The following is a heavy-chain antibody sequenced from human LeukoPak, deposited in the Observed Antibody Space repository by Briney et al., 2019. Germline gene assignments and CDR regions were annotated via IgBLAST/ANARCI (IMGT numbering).Heavy chain of an antibody. Sequence: ASVKVSCKVSGYTLTELSMHWVRQAPGKGLEWMGGFDPEDGETIYAQKFQGRVTMTEDTSTDTAYMELSSLRSEDTAVYYCATGLNSGSSGYYYYYMDVWGKGTTVTVSS. J-gene: IGHJ6*03. D-gene: IGHD1-26*01. CDR1: GYTLTELS. CDR3: ATGLNSGSSGYYYYYMDV. V-gene: IGHV1-24*01. CDR2: FDPEDGET.